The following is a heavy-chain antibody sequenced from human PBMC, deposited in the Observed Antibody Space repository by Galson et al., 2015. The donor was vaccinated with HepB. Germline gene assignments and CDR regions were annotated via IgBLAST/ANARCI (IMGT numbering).Heavy chain of an antibody. CDR3: AREPVQGLPHPEPGG. CDR1: GYSFTSYW. J-gene: IGHJ4*02. V-gene: IGHV5-10-1*01. CDR2: IDPSDSYT. Sequence: QSGAEVKKPGESLRISCKGSGYSFTSYWISWVRQMPGKGLEWMGRIDPSDSYTNYSPSFQGHVTISADKSISTAYLQWSSLKALDTAMYYCAREPVQGLPHPEPGGWGQGTLVTVSS. D-gene: IGHD3-10*01.